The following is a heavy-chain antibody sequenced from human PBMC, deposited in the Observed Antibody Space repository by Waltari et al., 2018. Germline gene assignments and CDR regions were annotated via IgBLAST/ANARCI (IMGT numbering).Heavy chain of an antibody. Sequence: QLQLQESGPGLVKPSETLSLTCTVSVDSISANSYYWGWLRQPPGKGLAWIATIHFTGTTHYNPSLESRVAISVDTSQNQFSLKLTSVTAADTAVYYCARLDYSALRRGCDPWGQGTLVTVSS. V-gene: IGHV4-39*01. CDR2: IHFTGTT. J-gene: IGHJ5*02. D-gene: IGHD4-4*01. CDR3: ARLDYSALRRGCDP. CDR1: VDSISANSYY.